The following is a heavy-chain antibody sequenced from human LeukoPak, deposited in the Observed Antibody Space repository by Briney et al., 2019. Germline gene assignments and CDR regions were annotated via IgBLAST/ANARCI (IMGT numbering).Heavy chain of an antibody. D-gene: IGHD6-19*01. CDR2: INHSGGT. J-gene: IGHJ4*02. Sequence: SETLSLTCAVYGGSFSGYYWSWIRQPPGKGLEWTGEINHSGGTNYNPSLKSRVTISVDTSKNQFSLKLSSVTAADTAVYYCARGRVSVVAVAGTSGDNHRNHDYWGQGTLVTVSS. V-gene: IGHV4-34*01. CDR1: GGSFSGYY. CDR3: ARGRVSVVAVAGTSGDNHRNHDY.